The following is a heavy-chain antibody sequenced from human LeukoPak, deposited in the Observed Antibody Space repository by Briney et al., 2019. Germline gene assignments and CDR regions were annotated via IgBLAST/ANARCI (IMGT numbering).Heavy chain of an antibody. J-gene: IGHJ4*02. CDR3: ATEPSRSYSFDHLDF. D-gene: IGHD5-12*01. Sequence: SVKVSCKTSRGTFNSYAISWVRQAPGQGLEWMGRVVPMFGIRNYPQTFRGRVNITADKATNTVYMELRSLRAEDTAIYYCATEPSRSYSFDHLDFWGLGTPVTVSS. CDR1: RGTFNSYA. V-gene: IGHV1-69*04. CDR2: VVPMFGIR.